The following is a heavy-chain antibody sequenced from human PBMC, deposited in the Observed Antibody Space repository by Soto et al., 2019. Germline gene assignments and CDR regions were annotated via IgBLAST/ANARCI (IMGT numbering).Heavy chain of an antibody. Sequence: QVTLKESGPVLVNPTETLTLTCTVSGFSLSNARMGVSWIRQPPGKALEWLAHIFSNDEKSYSTSLKSRLTISKDTSKSQVVLTMTNMDPVDTATYYCARMRSGLAAANNWFDPWGQGTLVTVSS. V-gene: IGHV2-26*01. D-gene: IGHD6-13*01. CDR1: GFSLSNARMG. CDR3: ARMRSGLAAANNWFDP. J-gene: IGHJ5*02. CDR2: IFSNDEK.